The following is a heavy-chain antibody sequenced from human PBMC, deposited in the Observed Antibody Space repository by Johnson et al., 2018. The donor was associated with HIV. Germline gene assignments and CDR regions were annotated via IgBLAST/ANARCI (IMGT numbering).Heavy chain of an antibody. Sequence: EVQLVESGGGLVKPGGSLRLSCAASGFTFSNAWMSWVRQAPGKGLEWVGRIKSKTDGGTTDYAAPVKGRFTISRDDSKNTLYLQMNSLKTEDTAVYYCTTDWDYVWGRYRSHAFDIWGQGTMVTVSS. CDR2: IKSKTDGGTT. J-gene: IGHJ3*02. V-gene: IGHV3-15*01. D-gene: IGHD3-16*02. CDR1: GFTFSNAW. CDR3: TTDWDYVWGRYRSHAFDI.